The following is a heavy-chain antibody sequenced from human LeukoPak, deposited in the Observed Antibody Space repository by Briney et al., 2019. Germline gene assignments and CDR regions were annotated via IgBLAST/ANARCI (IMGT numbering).Heavy chain of an antibody. D-gene: IGHD1-26*01. V-gene: IGHV4-39*07. Sequence: PSETLSLTCTVSGGSISSSSYYWSWIRQPPGKGLEWIGEINHSGSTNYNPSLKSRVTISVDTSKNQFSLKLSSVTAADTAVYYCARGLVGITRVGAFDIWGQGTMVTVSS. CDR3: ARGLVGITRVGAFDI. J-gene: IGHJ3*02. CDR1: GGSISSSSYY. CDR2: INHSGST.